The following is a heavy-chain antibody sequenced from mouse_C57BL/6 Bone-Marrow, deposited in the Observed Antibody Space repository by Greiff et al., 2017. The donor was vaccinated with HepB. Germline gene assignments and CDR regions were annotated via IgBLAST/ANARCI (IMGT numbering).Heavy chain of an antibody. Sequence: VQLKQSGTVLARPGASVKMSCKTSGYTFTSYWMHWVKQRPGQGLEWIGAIYPGNSDTSYNQKFKGKAKLTAVTSASTAYMELSSLTNEDSAVYYCTRRTTVVATNYYAMDYWGQGTSVTVSS. CDR1: GYTFTSYW. V-gene: IGHV1-5*01. D-gene: IGHD1-1*01. CDR2: IYPGNSDT. J-gene: IGHJ4*01. CDR3: TRRTTVVATNYYAMDY.